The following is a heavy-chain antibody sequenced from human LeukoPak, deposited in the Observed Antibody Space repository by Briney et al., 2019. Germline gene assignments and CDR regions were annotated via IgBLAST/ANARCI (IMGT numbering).Heavy chain of an antibody. CDR1: GGSLSSSSFY. CDR3: ARTPQY. V-gene: IGHV4-31*03. Sequence: PSETLSLTCTVSGGSLSSSSFYWGWVRQTPGKGLEWIGFIYYSGSTNYNPSLKSRVTMSVDASQNQFSLKLSSVTAADTAVYYCARTPQYWGRGTLVTVSS. J-gene: IGHJ4*02. CDR2: IYYSGST.